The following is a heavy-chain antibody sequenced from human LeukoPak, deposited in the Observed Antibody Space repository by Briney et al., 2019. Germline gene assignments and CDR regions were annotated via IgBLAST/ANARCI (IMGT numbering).Heavy chain of an antibody. J-gene: IGHJ4*02. CDR1: GASISSGGYY. CDR2: IYYSGST. CDR3: ARHYPDHLQGHYGDYEGFGY. V-gene: IGHV4-39*01. D-gene: IGHD4-17*01. Sequence: SQTLSLTCTVSGASISSGGYYWSWIRQPPGKGLEWIGSIYYSGSTYYNPSLKSRVTISVDTSKNQFSLKLSSVTAADTAVYYCARHYPDHLQGHYGDYEGFGYWGQGTLVTVSS.